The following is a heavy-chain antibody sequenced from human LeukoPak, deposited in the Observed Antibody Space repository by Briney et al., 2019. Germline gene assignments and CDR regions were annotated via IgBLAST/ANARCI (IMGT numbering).Heavy chain of an antibody. CDR3: ARDRDSSGYYYPLFDY. V-gene: IGHV3-69-1*01. D-gene: IGHD3-22*01. Sequence: GGSLRLSCAASGISVSNDYMSWVRQAPGKGLEWVSYISSSSAIYYADSVKGRFTISRDNAKNSLYLQMNSLRAEDTAVYYCARDRDSSGYYYPLFDYWGQGTLVTVSS. CDR1: GISVSNDY. CDR2: ISSSSAI. J-gene: IGHJ4*02.